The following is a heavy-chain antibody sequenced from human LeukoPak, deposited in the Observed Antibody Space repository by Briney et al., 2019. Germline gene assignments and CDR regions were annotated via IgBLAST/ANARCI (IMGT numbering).Heavy chain of an antibody. CDR1: GFIFSNDA. Sequence: GRSLRLSCAAFGFIFSNDAMHWVRQAPGKGLEWVAFIWFDGSNKHYADSVKGRFTISRDNSEDTLYLQMNSLRAEDTAVYYCVRDPSGSGFAFDSWGQGALVTVS. CDR2: IWFDGSNK. V-gene: IGHV3-33*01. CDR3: VRDPSGSGFAFDS. D-gene: IGHD1-1*01. J-gene: IGHJ4*02.